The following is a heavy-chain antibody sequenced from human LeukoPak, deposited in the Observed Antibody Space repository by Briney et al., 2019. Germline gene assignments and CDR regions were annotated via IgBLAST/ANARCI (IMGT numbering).Heavy chain of an antibody. CDR2: INPNSGGT. J-gene: IGHJ6*02. CDR1: GYTFTGYY. Sequence: GASVKVSCKASGYTFTGYYMHWVRQAPGQGLEWMGRINPNSGGTNYAQKSQGRVTMTRDTSISTAYMELSRLRSDDTAVYYCARMATLLSYYYGMDVWGQGTTVTVSS. V-gene: IGHV1-2*06. D-gene: IGHD2-15*01. CDR3: ARMATLLSYYYGMDV.